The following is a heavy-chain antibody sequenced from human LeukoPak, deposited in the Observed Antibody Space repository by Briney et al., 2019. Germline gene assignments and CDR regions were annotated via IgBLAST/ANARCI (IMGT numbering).Heavy chain of an antibody. Sequence: SETLPLTCAVYGGSFSGYYWSWIRQPPGKGLEWIGEIIHSGSTNYNPSLKSRLTISVDTSKNQSSLKLSSVTAADTAVYYCARGQRSMVRGAFDYWGQGTLVTVSS. J-gene: IGHJ4*02. V-gene: IGHV4-34*01. CDR3: ARGQRSMVRGAFDY. CDR1: GGSFSGYY. CDR2: IIHSGST. D-gene: IGHD3-10*01.